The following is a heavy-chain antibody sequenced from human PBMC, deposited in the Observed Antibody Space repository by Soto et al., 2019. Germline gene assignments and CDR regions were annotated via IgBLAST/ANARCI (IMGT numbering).Heavy chain of an antibody. D-gene: IGHD6-19*01. J-gene: IGHJ4*02. CDR3: ARETGYSSGWRQDY. V-gene: IGHV5-51*01. Sequence: GESLKISCKGSGYSFTSCWIGWVRQMPGKGLEWMGIIYPGDSDTRYSPSFQGQVTISRDNAKNTLYLQMNSLRVEDTAVYYCARETGYSSGWRQDYWGQGTLVTVSS. CDR1: GYSFTSCW. CDR2: IYPGDSDT.